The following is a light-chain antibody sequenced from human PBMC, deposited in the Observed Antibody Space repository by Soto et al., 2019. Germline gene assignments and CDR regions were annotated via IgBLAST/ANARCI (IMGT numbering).Light chain of an antibody. CDR2: EDN. Sequence: NVMLTQPHSVSESPGKTVTISCTRSSGSIASNYVQWYQQRPGSAPTTVIYEDNQRPSGVPDRFSGSIDSSSNSASLTISGLKTEDEADYYRQSYDSSNAVFGGGTQLTVL. CDR1: SGSIASNY. CDR3: QSYDSSNAV. V-gene: IGLV6-57*04. J-gene: IGLJ7*01.